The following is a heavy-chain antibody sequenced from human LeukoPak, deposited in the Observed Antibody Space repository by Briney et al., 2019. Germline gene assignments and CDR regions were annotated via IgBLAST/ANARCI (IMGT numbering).Heavy chain of an antibody. CDR3: ARGRGYDPVVFYFDY. CDR1: GGSTSSSSYY. D-gene: IGHD5-12*01. J-gene: IGHJ4*02. Sequence: SETLSLTCTVSGGSTSSSSYYWGWIRQPPGKGLEWIGSMFRSESTYYNASLKSRVTMSIDTSKNQFSLKLSSVTAADTAVYYCARGRGYDPVVFYFDYWGQGTLVTVSS. CDR2: MFRSEST. V-gene: IGHV4-39*07.